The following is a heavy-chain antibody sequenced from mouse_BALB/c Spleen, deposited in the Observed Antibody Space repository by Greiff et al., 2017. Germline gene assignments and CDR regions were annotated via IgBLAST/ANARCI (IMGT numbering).Heavy chain of an antibody. J-gene: IGHJ2*01. CDR1: GFNIKDYY. CDR2: IDPENGDT. CDR3: NDRYDEGFDY. D-gene: IGHD2-14*01. Sequence: EVQLKESGAELVRSGASVKLSCTASGFNIKDYYMHWVKQRPEQGLEWIGWIDPENGDTEYAPKFQGKATMTADTSSNTAYLQLSSLTSEDTAVYYCNDRYDEGFDYWGQGTTLTVSS. V-gene: IGHV14-4*02.